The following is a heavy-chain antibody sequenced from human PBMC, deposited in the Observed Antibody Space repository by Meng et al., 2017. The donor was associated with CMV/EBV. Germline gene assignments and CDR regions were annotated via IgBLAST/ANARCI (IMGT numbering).Heavy chain of an antibody. CDR3: ARGKEEGSLFLGFGH. D-gene: IGHD2-15*01. V-gene: IGHV1-46*01. CDR1: GYTSSSNY. Sequence: ASVKVSCKPSGYTSSSNYLHWVRQAPGQGLEWLGIIHPTVGNTAYAQNFQGRVALTRDTSTTTVYMELRSLTSADTAIYYCARGKEEGSLFLGFGHWGQGTLVTVSS. CDR2: IHPTVGNT. J-gene: IGHJ4*02.